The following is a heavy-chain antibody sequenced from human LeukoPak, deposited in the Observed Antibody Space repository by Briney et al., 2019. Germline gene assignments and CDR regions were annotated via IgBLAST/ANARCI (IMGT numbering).Heavy chain of an antibody. Sequence: PSETLSPTCTVSGGSFSSYYWSWIRQPPEKPLEWIGYIYYTGSSNYNPSLKSRVTISADTAKNKFSLRLSSVTAADTAVYYCARDSRYYFDSGDYYYRYFDYWGQGTLVTVSS. V-gene: IGHV4-59*01. CDR2: IYYTGSS. CDR1: GGSFSSYY. CDR3: ARDSRYYFDSGDYYYRYFDY. D-gene: IGHD3-22*01. J-gene: IGHJ4*02.